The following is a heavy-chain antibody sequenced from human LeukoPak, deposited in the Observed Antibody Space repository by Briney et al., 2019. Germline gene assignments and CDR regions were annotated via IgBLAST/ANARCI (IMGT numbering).Heavy chain of an antibody. CDR3: ARDPTGLIYDYVWGSGFDY. J-gene: IGHJ4*02. CDR2: IIPILGIA. D-gene: IGHD3-16*01. CDR1: GGTFSSYT. V-gene: IGHV1-69*04. Sequence: SVKLSCKASGGTFSSYTISWVRQAPGQGHEWMGRIIPILGIANYAQKFQGRVTITADKSTSTAYMELSSLRSEDTAVYYCARDPTGLIYDYVWGSGFDYWGQGTLVTVS.